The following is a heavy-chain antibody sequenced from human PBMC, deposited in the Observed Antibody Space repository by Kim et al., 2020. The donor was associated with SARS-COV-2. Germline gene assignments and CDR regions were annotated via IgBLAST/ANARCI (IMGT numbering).Heavy chain of an antibody. CDR3: ARVAAAGIGN. V-gene: IGHV1-69*06. J-gene: IGHJ4*02. Sequence: SVKVSCKASGGTFSSYAISWVRQTPGQGLEWMGGIIPIFGTANYAQKFQGRVTITADKSTSTAYMELSSLRSEDTAVYYCARVAAAGIGNWGQGTLVTVSS. CDR1: GGTFSSYA. D-gene: IGHD6-13*01. CDR2: IIPIFGTA.